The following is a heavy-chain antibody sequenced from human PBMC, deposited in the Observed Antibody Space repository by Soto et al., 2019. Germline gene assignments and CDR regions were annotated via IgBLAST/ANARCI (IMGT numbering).Heavy chain of an antibody. Sequence: SGPTLVNPTQTLTLTCTFSGFSLSTSGMCVSWIRQPPGKALEWLALIDWDDDKYYSTSLKTRLTISKDTSKNQVVLTMTNMDPVDTAMFYCARTTGNYYDSSYFDYWGQGTLVPVSP. D-gene: IGHD3-22*01. CDR3: ARTTGNYYDSSYFDY. CDR1: GFSLSTSGMC. V-gene: IGHV2-70*01. CDR2: IDWDDDK. J-gene: IGHJ4*02.